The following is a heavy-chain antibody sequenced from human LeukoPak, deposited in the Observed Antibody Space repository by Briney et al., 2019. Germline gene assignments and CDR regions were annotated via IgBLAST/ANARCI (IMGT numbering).Heavy chain of an antibody. V-gene: IGHV3-48*03. J-gene: IGHJ3*02. Sequence: GGSLRLSCAASGFTFSRYEMNWVRQAPGKGLEWVSYISSSGSTIYYADSVKGRFTFSRDNAKNSLYLQMNSLRAEDTAVYYCVSGSGWYHDAFDIWGQGTMVAASS. CDR3: VSGSGWYHDAFDI. CDR1: GFTFSRYE. D-gene: IGHD6-19*01. CDR2: ISSSGSTI.